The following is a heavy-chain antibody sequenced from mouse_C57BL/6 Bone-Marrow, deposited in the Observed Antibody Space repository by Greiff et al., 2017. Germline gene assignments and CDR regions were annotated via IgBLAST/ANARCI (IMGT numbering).Heavy chain of an antibody. Sequence: EVHLVESGGGLVQPKGSLKLSCAASGFSFNTYAMNWVRQAPGKGLEWVARIRSKSNNYATYYADSVKDRFTISRDDSESMLYLQMNNLKTEDTAMYYCVRHSYGSRGDYAMDYWGQGTSVTVSS. J-gene: IGHJ4*01. CDR1: GFSFNTYA. D-gene: IGHD1-1*01. V-gene: IGHV10-1*01. CDR2: IRSKSNNYAT. CDR3: VRHSYGSRGDYAMDY.